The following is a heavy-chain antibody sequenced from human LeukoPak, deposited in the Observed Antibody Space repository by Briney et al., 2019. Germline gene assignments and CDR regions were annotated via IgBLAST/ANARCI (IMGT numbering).Heavy chain of an antibody. CDR1: GFTFCGFA. V-gene: IGHV3-73*01. CDR2: IRSKANSYAT. CDR3: TRTTYYYDSSGYSDFDY. J-gene: IGHJ4*02. Sequence: GGSLRLSCAASGFTFCGFAMHWVRQASGKGLEWVGRIRSKANSYATAYAASVKGRFTISRDDSKNTAYLQMNSLKTEDTAVYYCTRTTYYYDSSGYSDFDYWGQGTLVTVSS. D-gene: IGHD3-22*01.